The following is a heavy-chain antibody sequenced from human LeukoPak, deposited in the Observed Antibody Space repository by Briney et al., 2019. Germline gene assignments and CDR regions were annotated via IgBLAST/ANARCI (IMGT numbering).Heavy chain of an antibody. D-gene: IGHD4-17*01. J-gene: IGHJ4*02. CDR1: GYTFTSYG. CDR3: ARESRLGVTVRAFDY. CDR2: ISAYNGNT. Sequence: ASVKVSCKASGYTFTSYGISWVRQAPGQGLEWMGRISAYNGNTNYAQKLQGRATMTTDTSTSTAYMELRSLRSDDTAVYYCARESRLGVTVRAFDYWGQGTLVTVSS. V-gene: IGHV1-18*01.